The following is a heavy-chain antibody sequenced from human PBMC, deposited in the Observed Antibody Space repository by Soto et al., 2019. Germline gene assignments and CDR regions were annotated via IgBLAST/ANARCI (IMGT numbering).Heavy chain of an antibody. CDR3: ARHVWLES. Sequence: GGSLRLSCAASGFNVSSNSMIWVRQAPGKGLEWLSLIHSDANTKYADSVKGRFTISRDSFENTVYLQMNSLRAEDTAVYYCARHVWLESWGQGTLVTVSS. V-gene: IGHV3-53*01. CDR1: GFNVSSNS. CDR2: IHSDANT. J-gene: IGHJ5*01.